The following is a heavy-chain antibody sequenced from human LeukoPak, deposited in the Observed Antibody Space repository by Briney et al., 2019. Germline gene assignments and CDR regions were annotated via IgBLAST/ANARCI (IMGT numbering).Heavy chain of an antibody. CDR2: INHSGST. V-gene: IGHV4-39*07. Sequence: PSETLSLTCTVSGGSISSSSYYWGWIRQPPGKGLEWIGEINHSGSTNYNPSLKSRVTISVDTSKNQFSLKLSSVTAADTAVYYCAVNVWGSYRKAPGYWGQGALVTVSS. J-gene: IGHJ4*02. CDR1: GGSISSSSYY. D-gene: IGHD3-16*02. CDR3: AVNVWGSYRKAPGY.